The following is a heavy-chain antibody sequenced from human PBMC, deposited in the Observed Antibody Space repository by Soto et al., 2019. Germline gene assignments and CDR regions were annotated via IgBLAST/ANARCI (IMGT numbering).Heavy chain of an antibody. Sequence: QVQLQESGPGLVKPSQTLSLTCTVSGGSISSCGYYWSWIRQHPGKCLELIGYINYSGSTYYNPSLKSRVTITVDTSKNQFTLKLSSVTAADTAVYYCARRSIAAAGWWFDPWGQGTLVTVSS. CDR3: ARRSIAAAGWWFDP. CDR2: INYSGST. V-gene: IGHV4-31*03. CDR1: GGSISSCGYY. J-gene: IGHJ5*02. D-gene: IGHD6-13*01.